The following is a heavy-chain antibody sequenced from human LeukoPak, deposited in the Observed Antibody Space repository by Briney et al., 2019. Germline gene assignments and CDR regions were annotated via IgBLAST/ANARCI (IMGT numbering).Heavy chain of an antibody. CDR1: GYXFTNYW. J-gene: IGHJ3*02. Sequence: GESLKISCNGSGYXFTNYWICWVRQMPGKGLEWMGIIYPDDSDTRYSPSFQGQVTISADKSISTAYLQWSSLKASDTAMYYCARRGATIRGAFDIWGQGTMVTVSS. D-gene: IGHD5-24*01. CDR2: IYPDDSDT. V-gene: IGHV5-51*01. CDR3: ARRGATIRGAFDI.